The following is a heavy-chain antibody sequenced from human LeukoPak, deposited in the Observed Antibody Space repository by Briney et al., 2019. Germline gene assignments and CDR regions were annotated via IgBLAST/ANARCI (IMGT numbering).Heavy chain of an antibody. V-gene: IGHV3-23*01. CDR1: GFTFSNYA. CDR2: IIGSGRST. Sequence: SGGSLRLSCAASGFTFSNYAMNWVRQAPGKELEWVSAIIGSGRSTFYADSVKGRFTISRDNSKNTLYLQMNSLRAEDTAVYYCAKEMTTPYYWGQGTLVTVSS. J-gene: IGHJ4*02. CDR3: AKEMTTPYY. D-gene: IGHD4-17*01.